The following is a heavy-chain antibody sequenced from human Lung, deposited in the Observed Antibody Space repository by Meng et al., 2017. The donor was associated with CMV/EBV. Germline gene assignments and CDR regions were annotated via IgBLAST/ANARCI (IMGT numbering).Heavy chain of an antibody. CDR2: ISAVIDNT. V-gene: IGHV3-23*01. CDR3: AKGLGTTGWYSPLDS. J-gene: IGHJ4*02. Sequence: SXKASGYTFTSYGTSWVRQAPGKGLEWVSIISAVIDNTYYADSVKGRFTLSRDNSMNTLYLQMHSLRAEDTAIYFCAKGLGTTGWYSPLDSWGRGTLVTVSS. CDR1: GYTFTSYG. D-gene: IGHD6-19*01.